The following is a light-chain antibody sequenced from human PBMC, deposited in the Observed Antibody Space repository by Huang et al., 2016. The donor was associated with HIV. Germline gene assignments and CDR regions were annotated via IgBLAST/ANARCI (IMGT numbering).Light chain of an antibody. CDR1: QSISTY. Sequence: DIQLTQSPSSLSASVGDRVPISCRASQSISTYLNWYQQKPGKAHKLLIYAASTLQSGVPSRFSRSGSGTDFTLTISSLQPEDVATYYCQQTYSTLTFGPGTKVDIK. J-gene: IGKJ3*01. CDR3: QQTYSTLT. CDR2: AAS. V-gene: IGKV1-39*01.